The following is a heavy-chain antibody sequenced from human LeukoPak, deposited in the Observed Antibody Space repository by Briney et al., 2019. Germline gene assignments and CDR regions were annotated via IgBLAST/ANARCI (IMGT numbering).Heavy chain of an antibody. CDR1: GLNFRTSA. V-gene: IGHV1-58*02. Sequence: GTSVKVSCRSSGLNFRTSAIQRVRQARGQSLEWMGWIVVGNGETKYARNLQERITITRDMSTNTAYMELISLTSEDTAVYYCAAETYIQGCCNFDIWGQGTMVTVSS. D-gene: IGHD2/OR15-2a*01. J-gene: IGHJ3*02. CDR2: IVVGNGET. CDR3: AAETYIQGCCNFDI.